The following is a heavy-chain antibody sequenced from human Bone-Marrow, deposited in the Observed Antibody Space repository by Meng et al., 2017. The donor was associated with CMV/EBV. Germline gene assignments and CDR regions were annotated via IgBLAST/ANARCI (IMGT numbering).Heavy chain of an antibody. CDR3: ARGGGSYYGVVDNY. D-gene: IGHD1-26*01. V-gene: IGHV3-30-3*01. J-gene: IGHJ4*02. CDR1: GFTFSSYA. CDR2: ISYDGNNK. Sequence: ASGFTFSSYAMHWVRQAPGKGLEWVAVISYDGNNKYYADSVKGRFTISRDNSKNTLYLQMNSLRAEDTAVYYCARGGGSYYGVVDNYWGQGTLVTVSS.